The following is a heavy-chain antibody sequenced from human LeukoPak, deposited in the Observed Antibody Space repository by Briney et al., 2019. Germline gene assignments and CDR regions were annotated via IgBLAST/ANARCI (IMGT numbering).Heavy chain of an antibody. CDR3: ARDATTVVTPCDY. Sequence: GGSLRLSCAASGFTFSSYSMNWVRQAPGKGLEWVSSISSSSSYIYYADSVKGRFTISRDNAKNSLYLQMNSLRAEDTAVYYCARDATTVVTPCDYWGQGTLVTVSS. V-gene: IGHV3-21*01. CDR2: ISSSSSYI. CDR1: GFTFSSYS. J-gene: IGHJ4*02. D-gene: IGHD4-23*01.